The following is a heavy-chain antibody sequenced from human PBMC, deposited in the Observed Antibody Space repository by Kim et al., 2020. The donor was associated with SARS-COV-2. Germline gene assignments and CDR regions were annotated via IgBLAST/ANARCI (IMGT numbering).Heavy chain of an antibody. CDR3: TIPLEMTYS. D-gene: IGHD1-1*01. J-gene: IGHJ4*02. V-gene: IGHV3-74*01. CDR1: GFTFRTYW. CDR2: INCDGSVT. Sequence: GWSLRLSCVGSGFTFRTYWMHWVRQAPGKGPEWVSRINCDGSVTGYVDFVKGRFTISRDNAKNTLYLQINSLRAEDTAKDYCTIPLEMTYSWGQGSLGTV.